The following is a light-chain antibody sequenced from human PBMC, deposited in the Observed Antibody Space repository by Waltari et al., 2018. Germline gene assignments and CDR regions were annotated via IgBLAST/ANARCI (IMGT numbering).Light chain of an antibody. CDR3: GAWDDSLSGHYV. CDR1: SSNIGSNH. Sequence: GTISCSGSSSNIGSNHVYWYQQLPGMAPTLLIYRNDQRPSGVPDRFSGSKSGSSASLAISGLRSEDEADYYCGAWDDSLSGHYVFGTGTKVTVL. V-gene: IGLV1-47*01. J-gene: IGLJ1*01. CDR2: RND.